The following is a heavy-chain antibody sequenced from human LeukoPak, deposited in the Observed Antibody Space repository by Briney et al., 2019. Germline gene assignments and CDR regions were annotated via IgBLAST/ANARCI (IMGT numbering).Heavy chain of an antibody. CDR3: ACDYDFWSGDAFDI. J-gene: IGHJ3*02. V-gene: IGHV4-34*01. CDR1: GGSFSGYY. CDR2: INHSGST. D-gene: IGHD3-3*01. Sequence: SETLSLTCAVYGGSFSGYYWSWIRQPPGKGLEWIGEINHSGSTNYNPSLKSRVTISVDTSKNQFSLKLSSVTAADTAVYCCACDYDFWSGDAFDIWGQGTMVTVSS.